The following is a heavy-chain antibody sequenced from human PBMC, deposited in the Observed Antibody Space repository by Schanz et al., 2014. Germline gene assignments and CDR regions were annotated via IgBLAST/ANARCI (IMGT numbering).Heavy chain of an antibody. CDR3: ARDRGHGDLPGDI. J-gene: IGHJ3*02. V-gene: IGHV4-4*02. CDR1: GASISSSNW. Sequence: QVQLQESGPGLVKPSGTLSLTCAVSGASISSSNWWSWVRQPPGKGLEWIGYIYYSGSSDYNPSLKSRVTISVDTSKNQFSLNLSSATAADTAVYYCARDRGHGDLPGDIWGQGTMVTVSS. D-gene: IGHD4-17*01. CDR2: IYYSGSS.